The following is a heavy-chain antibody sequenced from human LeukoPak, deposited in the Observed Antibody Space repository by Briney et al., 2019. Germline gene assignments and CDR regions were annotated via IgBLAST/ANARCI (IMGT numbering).Heavy chain of an antibody. CDR1: GYSFTSYW. D-gene: IGHD3-22*01. V-gene: IGHV5-51*01. CDR2: IYPGESDT. CDR3: ARHAYYYDSSGYLDDYYYGMDV. J-gene: IGHJ6*02. Sequence: GESLKISCKGSGYSFTSYWIGWVRQMPGKGLEWMGIIYPGESDTRYSPSFQGQVTISADKFISTAYLQWSSLKASDTAMYYCARHAYYYDSSGYLDDYYYGMDVWGQGTTVTVSS.